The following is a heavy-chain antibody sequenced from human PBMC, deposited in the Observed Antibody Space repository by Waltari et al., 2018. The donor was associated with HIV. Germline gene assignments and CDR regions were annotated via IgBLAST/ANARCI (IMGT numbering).Heavy chain of an antibody. D-gene: IGHD2-8*01. CDR3: ARHPRTNLDYGDY. J-gene: IGHJ4*02. V-gene: IGHV4-39*01. CDR1: GGSISSSSHY. Sequence: QLQLQESGPGLVKPSATLSLTCTVSGGSISSSSHYWGWIRQPPGKGLEWIGSIYYRGSTYYNPSLKSRVTISVDTSKNQFSLKLSSVTAADTAVYYCARHPRTNLDYGDYWGQGTLVTVSS. CDR2: IYYRGST.